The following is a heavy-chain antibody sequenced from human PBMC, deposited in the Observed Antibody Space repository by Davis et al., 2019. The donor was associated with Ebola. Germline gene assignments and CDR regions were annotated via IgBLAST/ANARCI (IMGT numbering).Heavy chain of an antibody. D-gene: IGHD4-17*01. Sequence: PGGSLRLSCAASGFLSSSYAISWVRQAPGKGLEWVSSISVRSITYHADSVKGRFTISRDNSKNTLYLQMNSLRAEDTAVYYCAKVHPPTTVTTGWFDPWGQGTLVAVSS. CDR3: AKVHPPTTVTTGWFDP. CDR1: GFLSSSYA. CDR2: ISVRSIT. V-gene: IGHV3-23*01. J-gene: IGHJ5*02.